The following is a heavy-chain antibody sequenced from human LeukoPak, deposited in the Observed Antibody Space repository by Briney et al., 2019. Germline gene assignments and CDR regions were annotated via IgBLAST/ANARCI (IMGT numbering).Heavy chain of an antibody. J-gene: IGHJ4*02. CDR1: GYTFTSYA. V-gene: IGHV7-4-1*02. Sequence: AASVKVSRKASGYTFTSYAMNWVRQAPGQGLEWMGWINTNTGNPTYAQGFTGRFVFSLDTSVSTAYLQISSLKAEDTAVYYCARVDLSSSWPDYFDYWGQGTLVTVSS. D-gene: IGHD6-13*01. CDR2: INTNTGNP. CDR3: ARVDLSSSWPDYFDY.